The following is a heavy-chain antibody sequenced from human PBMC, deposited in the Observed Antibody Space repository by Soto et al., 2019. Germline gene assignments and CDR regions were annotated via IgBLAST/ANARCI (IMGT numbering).Heavy chain of an antibody. J-gene: IGHJ5*02. CDR1: GGSISSYY. Sequence: SETLSLTCTVSGGSISSYYWSWIRQPPGKGLEWIGYIYYSGSTNYNPSLKSRVTISVDTSKNQFSLKLSSVTAADTAVYYCARVEITMVRGVIISSWFDHWGQGTLVTVSS. D-gene: IGHD3-10*01. V-gene: IGHV4-59*01. CDR3: ARVEITMVRGVIISSWFDH. CDR2: IYYSGST.